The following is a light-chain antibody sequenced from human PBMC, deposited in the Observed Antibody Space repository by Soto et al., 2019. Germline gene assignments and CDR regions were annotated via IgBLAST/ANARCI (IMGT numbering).Light chain of an antibody. J-gene: IGKJ2*01. Sequence: EVVMTQSPATLSVSPGERATLSCRASQSVSSNLAWYQQKPGQAPRLLIYGASTRATGIPARFSASGFGTEFTLAISSLQSEDFAVYYCQQYNNWYTFGQGTKLEIK. CDR1: QSVSSN. CDR3: QQYNNWYT. CDR2: GAS. V-gene: IGKV3-15*01.